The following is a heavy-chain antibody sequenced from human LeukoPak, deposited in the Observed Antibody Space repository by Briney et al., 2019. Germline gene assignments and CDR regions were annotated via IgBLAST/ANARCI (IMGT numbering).Heavy chain of an antibody. Sequence: GESLRLSCAASGFTLGSHWMTWVRQAPGEGLEFVANIGQDGSEINYADSVKGRFTISRDNAKNSLYLQMNSLRAEDTAVYYCAREDDWNYEDYWGQGTLVTVSS. V-gene: IGHV3-7*01. CDR3: AREDDWNYEDY. CDR1: GFTLGSHW. CDR2: IGQDGSEI. J-gene: IGHJ4*02. D-gene: IGHD1-7*01.